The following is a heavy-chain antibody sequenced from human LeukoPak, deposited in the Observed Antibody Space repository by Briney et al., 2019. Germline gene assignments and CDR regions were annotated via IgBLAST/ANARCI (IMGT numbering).Heavy chain of an antibody. Sequence: PGGSLGSSGAAPGLTVSSNNRSWVGQAPGKGLGGAPVIYSGGSTYYADSVKGRFTISRDNSKNTLYLQMNSLRAEDTAVYYCARELSPRGYSYGKQAFDIWGQGTMVTVSS. D-gene: IGHD5-18*01. CDR2: IYSGGST. CDR3: ARELSPRGYSYGKQAFDI. CDR1: GLTVSSNN. J-gene: IGHJ3*02. V-gene: IGHV3-66*01.